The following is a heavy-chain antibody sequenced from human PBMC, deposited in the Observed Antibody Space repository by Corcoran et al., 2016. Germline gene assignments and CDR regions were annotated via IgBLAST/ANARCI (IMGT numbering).Heavy chain of an antibody. CDR2: INPSGGST. Sequence: QVQLVQSGAEVKKPGASVKVSCKASGYTFTSYYMHWVRQAPGQGLEWMGIINPSGGSTSYAQKFQGRVTMTRDTSTSTVYMELSSLRSEDTAGYYCASSGQRLGPGSYPYDYYGMDVWGQGTTVTVSS. CDR3: ASSGQRLGPGSYPYDYYGMDV. CDR1: GYTFTSYY. J-gene: IGHJ6*02. D-gene: IGHD3-10*01. V-gene: IGHV1-46*03.